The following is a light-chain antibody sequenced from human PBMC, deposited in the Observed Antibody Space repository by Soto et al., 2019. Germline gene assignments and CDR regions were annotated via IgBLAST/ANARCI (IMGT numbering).Light chain of an antibody. V-gene: IGKV3-20*01. J-gene: IGKJ1*01. Sequence: EVVLTQSPGTRSLSPGERATLSCRASQSVSNTYVAWYQRIPGQTPRLLIYGASNRATGIPDRFSGSGSGTDFTLTISRLEPEDFAVYYCQQHDNSPWMFGQGTKVDIK. CDR2: GAS. CDR1: QSVSNTY. CDR3: QQHDNSPWM.